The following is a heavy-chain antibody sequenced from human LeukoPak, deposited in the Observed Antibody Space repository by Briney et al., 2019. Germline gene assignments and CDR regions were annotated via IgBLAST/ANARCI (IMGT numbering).Heavy chain of an antibody. CDR2: ISSSGSTI. Sequence: GGSLRLSFAASGFTFSSYAMSWVRQAPGKGLEWVSYISSSGSTIYYADSVKGRFTISRDNAKNSLYLQMNSLRAEDTAVYYCARDLSLYCSGGSCYSLNYWGQGTLVTVSS. CDR3: ARDLSLYCSGGSCYSLNY. V-gene: IGHV3-48*04. D-gene: IGHD2-15*01. CDR1: GFTFSSYA. J-gene: IGHJ4*02.